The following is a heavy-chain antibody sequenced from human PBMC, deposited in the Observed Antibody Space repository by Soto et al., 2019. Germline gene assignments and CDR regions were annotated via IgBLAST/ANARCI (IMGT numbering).Heavy chain of an antibody. CDR2: ISGSGGNT. CDR1: GFTFSSYA. Sequence: VQLLESGGGLVQPGGSLRLSCAASGFTFSSYALTWVRQAPGKGLEWVSAISGSGGNTYYADSVKGRFTISRDNSKNTLYLQMNSLRAEDTAVYYCAKARGSSGWYSAFDYWGQGTLVTVSS. CDR3: AKARGSSGWYSAFDY. D-gene: IGHD6-19*01. J-gene: IGHJ4*02. V-gene: IGHV3-23*01.